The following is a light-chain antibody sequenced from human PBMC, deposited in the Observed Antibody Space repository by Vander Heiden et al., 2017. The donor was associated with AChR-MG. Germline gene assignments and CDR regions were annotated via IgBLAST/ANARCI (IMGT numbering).Light chain of an antibody. CDR1: SSDVGSYNL. CDR2: EVS. Sequence: QSALTQPASVSGSPGQSITISCTGTSSDVGSYNLVSWYQQHPGKAPKLMIYEVSKRPSGVSNRFSGSKSGNTASLTISGLQAEDEADYYCCSCAGSSTFVFGTGTKVTGL. J-gene: IGLJ1*01. V-gene: IGLV2-23*02. CDR3: CSCAGSSTFV.